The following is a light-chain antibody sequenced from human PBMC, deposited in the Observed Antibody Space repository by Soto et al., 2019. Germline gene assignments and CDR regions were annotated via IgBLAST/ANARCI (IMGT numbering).Light chain of an antibody. J-gene: IGKJ1*01. Sequence: IQMTQSPSTLSASVGDTVTITCRASQSISSWLAWYQQKPGKAPKLLIYDASSLESGVPSRFSGSGSGTEFTLTIGSMPPDDFATYDCQQYNSRWTFGQGTKVDIK. CDR1: QSISSW. V-gene: IGKV1-5*01. CDR3: QQYNSRWT. CDR2: DAS.